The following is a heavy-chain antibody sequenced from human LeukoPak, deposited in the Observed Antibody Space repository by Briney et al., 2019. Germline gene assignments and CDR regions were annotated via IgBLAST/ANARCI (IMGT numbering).Heavy chain of an antibody. CDR3: AREWDYYDRDDY. CDR1: GFTFSSYG. CDR2: ISYDGSNK. D-gene: IGHD3-22*01. Sequence: GGSLRLSCAASGFTFSSYGMHWVRQAPGKGLEWVAVISYDGSNKYYADSVKGRFTISRDNAKNSLYLQMNSLRAEDTAVYYCAREWDYYDRDDYWGQGTLVTVSS. J-gene: IGHJ4*02. V-gene: IGHV3-30*03.